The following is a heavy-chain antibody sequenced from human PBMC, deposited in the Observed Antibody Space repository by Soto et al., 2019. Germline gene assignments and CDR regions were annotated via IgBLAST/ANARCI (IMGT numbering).Heavy chain of an antibody. CDR3: ARDGAGGYYYYYMDV. D-gene: IGHD2-8*02. Sequence: QVQLVQSGAEVKKPGASVKVSCKASGYTFTSYAMHWVRQAPGQRLEWMGWINAGNGNTKYSQKFQGRVTITRDTSASTACMELSSLRSEDTAVYYCARDGAGGYYYYYMDVWGKGTTVTVSS. CDR1: GYTFTSYA. V-gene: IGHV1-3*01. CDR2: INAGNGNT. J-gene: IGHJ6*03.